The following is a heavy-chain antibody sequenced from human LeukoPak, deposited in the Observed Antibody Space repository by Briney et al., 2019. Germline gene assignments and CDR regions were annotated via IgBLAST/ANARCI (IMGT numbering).Heavy chain of an antibody. CDR2: ISYDGSNK. D-gene: IGHD6-19*01. CDR3: ARPSSGWYAEYFQH. Sequence: QPGGPLRLSCAASGFTFSSYAMHWVRQAPGKGLEWVAVISYDGSNKYYADSVKGRFTISRDNSKNTLYLQMNSLRAEDTAVYYCARPSSGWYAEYFQHWGQGTLVTVSS. J-gene: IGHJ1*01. CDR1: GFTFSSYA. V-gene: IGHV3-30*04.